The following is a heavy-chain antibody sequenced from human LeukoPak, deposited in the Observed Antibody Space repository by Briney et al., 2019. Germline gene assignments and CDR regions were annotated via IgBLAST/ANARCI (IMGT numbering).Heavy chain of an antibody. J-gene: IGHJ6*02. CDR2: IYYSGST. V-gene: IGHV4-59*08. CDR3: ARHVAMATITRIGFYYYGMDV. CDR1: GGSISSYY. Sequence: PSETLSLTCTVSGGSISSYYWSWIRQPPGKGLEWIGYIYYSGSTNYNPSLKSRVTISVDTSKNQFSLKLSSVTAADTAVYYCARHVAMATITRIGFYYYGMDVWGQGTTVTVSS. D-gene: IGHD5-24*01.